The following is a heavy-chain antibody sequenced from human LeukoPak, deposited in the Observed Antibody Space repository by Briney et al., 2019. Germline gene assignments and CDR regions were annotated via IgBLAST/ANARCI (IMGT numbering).Heavy chain of an antibody. Sequence: GGSLRLSCAASGFTFSSYGMHWVRQAPGKGLEWVSAISGSGGSTYYADSVKGRFTISRDNSKNTLYLQMNSLRAEDTAVYYCAKETVELLWFGEPGSPFDYWGQGTLVTVSS. CDR3: AKETVELLWFGEPGSPFDY. J-gene: IGHJ4*02. V-gene: IGHV3-23*01. D-gene: IGHD3-10*01. CDR2: ISGSGGST. CDR1: GFTFSSYG.